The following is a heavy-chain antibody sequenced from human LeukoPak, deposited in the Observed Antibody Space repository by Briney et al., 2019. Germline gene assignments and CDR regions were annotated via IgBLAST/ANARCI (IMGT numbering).Heavy chain of an antibody. D-gene: IGHD6-13*01. CDR3: ARELARSWYSSYYYYYYMYV. V-gene: IGHV1-8*01. J-gene: IGHJ6*03. Sequence: GSVTVSCTASGYTFANHDMNWVRQAPGQGLEWMGWMSPTIGITAYAQKFQGRSTMTGDPSISPAYLELRSLRSDDTAVYYCARELARSWYSSYYYYYYMYVWGKGTTVTLSS. CDR2: MSPTIGIT. CDR1: GYTFANHD.